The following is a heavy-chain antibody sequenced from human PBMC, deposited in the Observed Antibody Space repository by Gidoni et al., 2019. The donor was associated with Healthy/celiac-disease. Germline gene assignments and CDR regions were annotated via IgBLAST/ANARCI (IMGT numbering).Heavy chain of an antibody. J-gene: IGHJ4*02. D-gene: IGHD1-26*01. CDR3: ARARAGVGATGFDY. Sequence: QVQLQQWGAGLLQPSETLSLTCAVYGGSFSGYYWSWIRQPPGKGQEWIGEINHSGSTNYNPSLKSRVTISVDTSKNQFSLKLSSVTAADTAVYYCARARAGVGATGFDYWGQGTLVTVSS. V-gene: IGHV4-34*01. CDR1: GGSFSGYY. CDR2: INHSGST.